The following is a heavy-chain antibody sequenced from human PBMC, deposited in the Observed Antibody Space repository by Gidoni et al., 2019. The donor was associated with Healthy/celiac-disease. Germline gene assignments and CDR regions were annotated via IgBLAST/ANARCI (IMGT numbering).Heavy chain of an antibody. J-gene: IGHJ4*02. CDR3: AKDAADIVLMVYED. CDR1: GLTFDDYA. V-gene: IGHV3-9*01. D-gene: IGHD2-8*01. CDR2: ISWDSGSI. Sequence: EVQLVESGGGLVQPGRSLRLSCAASGLTFDDYAMHWVRQAPGKGLGWVSGISWDSGSIGYGDSVKGRFTISRDNAKNSLYLQMNSLRAEDTALYYCAKDAADIVLMVYEDWGQGTLVTVSS.